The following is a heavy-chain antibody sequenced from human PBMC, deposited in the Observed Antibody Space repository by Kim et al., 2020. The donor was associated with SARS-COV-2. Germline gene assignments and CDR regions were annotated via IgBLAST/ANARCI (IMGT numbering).Heavy chain of an antibody. CDR1: GFTFSSYS. Sequence: GGSLRLSCTASGFTFSSYSMSWVRQAPGKGLEWVSCITKNGSRTYYADSVEGRFTISRDNAKNSLSLQMNSLRAEDTAVYYCETVADRMDCDYWGQ. CDR3: ETVADRMDCDY. D-gene: IGHD6-19*01. CDR2: ITKNGSRT. V-gene: IGHV3-7*05. J-gene: IGHJ4*02.